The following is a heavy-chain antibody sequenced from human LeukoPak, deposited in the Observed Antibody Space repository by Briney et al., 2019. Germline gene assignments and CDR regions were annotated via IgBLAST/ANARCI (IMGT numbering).Heavy chain of an antibody. J-gene: IGHJ3*02. V-gene: IGHV4-59*08. D-gene: IGHD3-16*01. Sequence: PSETLSLTCTVSGGSIRSYYWSWIRQPPGKGLEWIGYIYSSGTTYYNPSLKSRVTISLDTSKTQFSLKLSSETAADTAIYYCARHVWLGPFDIWGQGTMVTVSS. CDR3: ARHVWLGPFDI. CDR1: GGSIRSYY. CDR2: IYSSGTT.